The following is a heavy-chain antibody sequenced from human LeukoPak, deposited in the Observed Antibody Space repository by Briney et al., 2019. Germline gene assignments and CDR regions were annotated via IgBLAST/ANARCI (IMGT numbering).Heavy chain of an antibody. CDR1: GFTFSSYE. CDR3: ARDNPAAGTAIDY. V-gene: IGHV3-48*03. J-gene: IGHJ4*02. D-gene: IGHD6-13*01. Sequence: PGGSLRLSCAASGFTFSSYEMNWARQAPGKGLEWVSYISSSGSTIYYADSVKGRFTISRDNAKNSLYLQMNSLRAEDTAVYYCARDNPAAGTAIDYWGQGTLVTVSS. CDR2: ISSSGSTI.